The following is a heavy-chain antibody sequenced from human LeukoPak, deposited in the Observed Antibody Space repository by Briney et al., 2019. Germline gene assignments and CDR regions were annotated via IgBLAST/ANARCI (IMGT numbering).Heavy chain of an antibody. D-gene: IGHD3-22*01. CDR3: CGSSGYYSNWFDP. Sequence: SETLSLTCTVSSCSICSNYWMWIRQPAGKGLEWIGRIYTSGSTNYNPSLKSRVTMSVDTSKNQFSLKLSSVTAADTAVYYCCGSSGYYSNWFDPWGQGTLVTVSS. CDR2: IYTSGST. J-gene: IGHJ5*02. V-gene: IGHV4-4*07. CDR1: SCSICSNY.